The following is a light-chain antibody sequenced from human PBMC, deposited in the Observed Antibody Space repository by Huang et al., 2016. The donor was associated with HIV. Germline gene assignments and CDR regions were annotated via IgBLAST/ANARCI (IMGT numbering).Light chain of an antibody. CDR1: QNIGTH. J-gene: IGKJ4*01. V-gene: IGKV3-15*01. CDR3: QHYNNWPPLS. Sequence: VILTQSPATLSVSPGEGATLSCRASQNIGTHLAWYQQRPGQAPGLLMVGASTRATGVPARVNGRGAGTEFNLNISGLQSEDVATYYCQHYNNWPPLSFGGGTEVDI. CDR2: GAS.